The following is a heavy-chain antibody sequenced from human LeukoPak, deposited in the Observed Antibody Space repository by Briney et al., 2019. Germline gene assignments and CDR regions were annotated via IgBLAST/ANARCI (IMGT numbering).Heavy chain of an antibody. CDR3: AKGPLRGTAAAIDY. D-gene: IGHD2-2*01. V-gene: IGHV3-30*18. CDR1: GFTFNNYG. CDR2: ISYDGRNK. Sequence: GQSLRLSCAASGFTFNNYGMHWVRQAPGKGLEWVAVISYDGRNKHYPDSVKGRFTISRDISTDTLWLQMDSLRTEDTAVYYCAKGPLRGTAAAIDYWGQGTLVTVSS. J-gene: IGHJ4*02.